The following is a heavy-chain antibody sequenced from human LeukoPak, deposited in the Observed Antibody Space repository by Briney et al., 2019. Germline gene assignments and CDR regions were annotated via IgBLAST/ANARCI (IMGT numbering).Heavy chain of an antibody. CDR3: ARDLTSIAAAGTGWFDP. J-gene: IGHJ5*02. D-gene: IGHD6-13*01. V-gene: IGHV4-31*03. CDR2: IYCSGST. Sequence: SETLSLTCTLSGGSLSSGGYYWSWIRQHPGKGLEWIGYIYCSGSTYYNPSLKSRVTISVDTSKNQFSLKLSSVTAADTAVYYCARDLTSIAAAGTGWFDPWGQGTLVTVSS. CDR1: GGSLSSGGYY.